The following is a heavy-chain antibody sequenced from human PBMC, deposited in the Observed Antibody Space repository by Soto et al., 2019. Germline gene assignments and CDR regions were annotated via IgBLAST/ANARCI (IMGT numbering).Heavy chain of an antibody. D-gene: IGHD4-17*01. Sequence: GGSLRLSCAASGFTFSSYGMHWVRQAPGKGLEWVAVIWYDGSNKYYADSVKGRFTISRDNSKNTLYLQMNSLRAEDTAVYYCARQYQDYDPVIDYYYGMDVWGQGTTVTVSS. J-gene: IGHJ6*02. V-gene: IGHV3-33*01. CDR1: GFTFSSYG. CDR3: ARQYQDYDPVIDYYYGMDV. CDR2: IWYDGSNK.